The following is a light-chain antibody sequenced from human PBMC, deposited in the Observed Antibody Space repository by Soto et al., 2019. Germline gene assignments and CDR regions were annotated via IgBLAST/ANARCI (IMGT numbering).Light chain of an antibody. CDR2: GAS. CDR1: QSVSSNY. CDR3: QQYGRSPFT. V-gene: IGKV3-20*01. Sequence: EIVMTQSPGTLSLSPGETATRXXRASQSVSSNYVAWFHQKPGQAPRXXIYGASSRATGVPDRFSASGAGTDFTLTISRLEPEDFAVYYCQQYGRSPFTFGPGTKVDIK. J-gene: IGKJ3*01.